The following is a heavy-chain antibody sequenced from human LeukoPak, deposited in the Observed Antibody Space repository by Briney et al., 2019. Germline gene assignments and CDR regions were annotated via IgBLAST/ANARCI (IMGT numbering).Heavy chain of an antibody. CDR1: GFTLSSKY. J-gene: IGHJ5*02. CDR3: ARVEKYTSSGPTDP. Sequence: GSLRLSCAASGFTLSSKYMSWLRQPPGKGLEWMGEINHSGSTNYNPSLKSRVTISVDTSKNQFSLKLSSVTAADTAVYYCARVEKYTSSGPTDPWGQGTLGTVSS. V-gene: IGHV4-34*01. D-gene: IGHD6-13*01. CDR2: INHSGST.